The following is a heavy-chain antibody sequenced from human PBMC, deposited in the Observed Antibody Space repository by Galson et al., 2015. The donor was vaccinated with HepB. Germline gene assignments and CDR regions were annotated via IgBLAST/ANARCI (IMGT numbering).Heavy chain of an antibody. D-gene: IGHD5-12*01. CDR1: GFTFSSYS. Sequence: SLRLSCAASGFTFSSYSMNWVRQAPGKGLEWVSYISSSSSTIYYADSVKGRFTISRDNAKNSLYLQMNSLRAEDTAVYYCAREEGDIVATIGLVYWGQGTLVTVSS. V-gene: IGHV3-48*01. J-gene: IGHJ4*02. CDR2: ISSSSSTI. CDR3: AREEGDIVATIGLVY.